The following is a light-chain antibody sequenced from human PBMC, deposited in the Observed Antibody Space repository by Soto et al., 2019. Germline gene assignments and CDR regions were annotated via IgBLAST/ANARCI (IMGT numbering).Light chain of an antibody. CDR2: RAS. Sequence: DLQLTQSPSSQSATAGDRVTITCRASQSISTYLNWYQQKPGTAPRLLIYRASSVKSGVPPRFNGSGSGTDFTLTISSLQPEDFATYYCQQSYSTPRTFGQGTKVDIK. CDR3: QQSYSTPRT. V-gene: IGKV1-39*01. CDR1: QSISTY. J-gene: IGKJ1*01.